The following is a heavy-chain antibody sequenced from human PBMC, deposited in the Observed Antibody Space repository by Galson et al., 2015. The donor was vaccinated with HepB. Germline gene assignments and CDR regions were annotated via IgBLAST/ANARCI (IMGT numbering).Heavy chain of an antibody. V-gene: IGHV3-9*01. Sequence: SLRLSCAASGFTFDDYAMHWVRQAPGKGLEWVSGIGWNSGSIGYADSVKGRFTISRDNAKNYLYLQMNGLRAEDTALYYCAKVIHDSSGYYGLSAAFDIWGQGTMVTVSS. D-gene: IGHD3-22*01. CDR2: IGWNSGSI. CDR1: GFTFDDYA. CDR3: AKVIHDSSGYYGLSAAFDI. J-gene: IGHJ3*02.